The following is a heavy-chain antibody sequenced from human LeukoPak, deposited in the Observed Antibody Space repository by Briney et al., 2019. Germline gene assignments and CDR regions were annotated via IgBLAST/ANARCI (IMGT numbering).Heavy chain of an antibody. J-gene: IGHJ4*02. V-gene: IGHV3-23*01. D-gene: IGHD5-24*01. CDR1: GFTFSSYA. Sequence: GGSLRLSCAASGFTFSSYAMSWVRQAPGKGLEWVSAISGSGGSTYYADSAKGRFTISRDNSKNTLYLQMNSLRAEDTAVYYCAKGGDLEMATMTQGYFDYWGQGTLVTVSS. CDR3: AKGGDLEMATMTQGYFDY. CDR2: ISGSGGST.